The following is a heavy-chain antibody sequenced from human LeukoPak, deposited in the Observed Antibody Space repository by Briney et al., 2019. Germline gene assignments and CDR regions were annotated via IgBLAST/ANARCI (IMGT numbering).Heavy chain of an antibody. CDR2: IYTSGST. D-gene: IGHD6-13*01. CDR1: GGSISSGSYY. J-gene: IGHJ3*02. V-gene: IGHV4-61*02. CDR3: VRDGYSSSWSPGAFDI. Sequence: SQTLSLTCTVSGGSISSGSYYWSWIRQPAGKGLEWIGRIYTSGSTNYNPSLKSRVTISVDTSKNQFSLKLSSVTAADTAVYYCVRDGYSSSWSPGAFDIWGQGTMFTVSS.